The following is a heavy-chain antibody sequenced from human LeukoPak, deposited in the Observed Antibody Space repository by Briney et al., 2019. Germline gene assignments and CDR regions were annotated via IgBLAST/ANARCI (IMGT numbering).Heavy chain of an antibody. CDR2: IYYSGST. Sequence: SETLSLTCTVSGGSISSYYWSWIRQPPGKGLEWIGYIYYSGSTSYNPSLNSRVTISLDTSKNQFSLNLSSVTAADTAVYYCARRESSGFFDYWGQGTLVTVSS. CDR1: GGSISSYY. D-gene: IGHD6-19*01. J-gene: IGHJ4*02. CDR3: ARRESSGFFDY. V-gene: IGHV4-59*08.